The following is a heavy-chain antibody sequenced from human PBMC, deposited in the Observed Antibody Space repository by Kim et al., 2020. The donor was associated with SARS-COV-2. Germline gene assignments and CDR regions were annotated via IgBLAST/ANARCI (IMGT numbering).Heavy chain of an antibody. CDR2: INPNSGGT. D-gene: IGHD6-19*01. J-gene: IGHJ5*02. CDR1: GYTFTGYY. Sequence: ASVKVSCKASGYTFTGYYMHWVRQAPGQGLEWMGWINPNSGGTNYAQKFQGRVTMTRDTSISTAYMELSRLRSDDTAVYYCARDAVAGISVGWFDPWGQGTLVTVSS. V-gene: IGHV1-2*02. CDR3: ARDAVAGISVGWFDP.